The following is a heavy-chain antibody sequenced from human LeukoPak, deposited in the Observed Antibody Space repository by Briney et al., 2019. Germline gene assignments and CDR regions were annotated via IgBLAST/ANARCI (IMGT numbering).Heavy chain of an antibody. V-gene: IGHV4-39*01. Sequence: SETLSLTCAVSGGSISSSSYYWGWIRQPPGKGLEWIGSIYYSGSTYYNPSLKSRVTISVDTSKNQFSLKLSSVTAADTAVYYCAANIPIVVVPRDYWGQGTLVTVSS. D-gene: IGHD2-15*01. CDR2: IYYSGST. CDR3: AANIPIVVVPRDY. J-gene: IGHJ4*02. CDR1: GGSISSSSYY.